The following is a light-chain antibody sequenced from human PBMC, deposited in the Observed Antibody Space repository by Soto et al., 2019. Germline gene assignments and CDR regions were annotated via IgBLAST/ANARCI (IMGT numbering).Light chain of an antibody. CDR3: HHYYSYSGT. V-gene: IGKV1-5*01. CDR2: DAS. J-gene: IGKJ1*01. Sequence: DIQMSQSPSTLSASVGDRLTITCRASQNIETGLAWYQQKPGKAPNLLIYDASSLESGVSSRFSGRGSGTEFTLTISSLQPDDFATYYCHHYYSYSGTFGQRTKV. CDR1: QNIETG.